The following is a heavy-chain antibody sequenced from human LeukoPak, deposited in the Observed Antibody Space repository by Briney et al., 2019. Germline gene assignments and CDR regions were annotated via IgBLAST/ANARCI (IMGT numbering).Heavy chain of an antibody. CDR2: VSGRDDST. CDR1: GFTFTNYA. D-gene: IGHD3-9*01. Sequence: GSLRLSCAASGFTFTNYAMYWVRQAPGKGLEWVSAVSGRDDSTYYADSVKGRFTISRDTSKNTLYLQMNSLRAEDTAVYYCAKWGDYDILTGYYDPDYWGQGTLVTVSS. J-gene: IGHJ4*02. CDR3: AKWGDYDILTGYYDPDY. V-gene: IGHV3-23*01.